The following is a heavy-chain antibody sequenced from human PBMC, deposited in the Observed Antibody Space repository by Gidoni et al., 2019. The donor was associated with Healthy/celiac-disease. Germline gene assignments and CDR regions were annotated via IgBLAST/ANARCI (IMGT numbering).Heavy chain of an antibody. J-gene: IGHJ3*02. CDR3: ARGWELLSAFDI. CDR1: GYTFTSYD. CDR2: MNPTSGNT. Sequence: QVQLVQSGAEVKKPGASVKVSCKASGYTFTSYDINWVRQATGQGLEWMGWMNPTSGNTGNAKKFQGRVTMPRTTSISTAYMGLSSLSSEDTAVYSWARGWELLSAFDIWGQGTMVTVSS. D-gene: IGHD1-26*01. V-gene: IGHV1-8*01.